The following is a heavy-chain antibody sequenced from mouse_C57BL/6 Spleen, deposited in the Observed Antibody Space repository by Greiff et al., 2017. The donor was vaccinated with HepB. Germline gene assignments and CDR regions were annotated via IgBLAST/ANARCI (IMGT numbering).Heavy chain of an antibody. J-gene: IGHJ2*01. CDR3: ARDGGGLNYFDY. Sequence: EVQLQQSGPGLVKPSQSLSLTCSVTGYSITSGYYWNWIRQFPGNKLEWMGYISYDGSNNYNPSLKNRISITRDTSKNQFFLKLNSVTTEDTATYYCARDGGGLNYFDYWGQGTTLTVSS. V-gene: IGHV3-6*01. D-gene: IGHD1-1*02. CDR1: GYSITSGYY. CDR2: ISYDGSN.